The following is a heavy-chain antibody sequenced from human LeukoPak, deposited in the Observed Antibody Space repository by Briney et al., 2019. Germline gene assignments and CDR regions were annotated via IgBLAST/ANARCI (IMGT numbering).Heavy chain of an antibody. V-gene: IGHV4-34*01. CDR3: ARAISGYDPIDY. CDR1: GGSFSGYY. Sequence: SETLSLACAVYGGSFSGYYWSWIRQPPGKGLEWIGEINHSGSTNYNPSLKSRVTISVDTSKNQFSLKLSSVTAADTAVYYCARAISGYDPIDYWGQGTLVTVSS. D-gene: IGHD5-12*01. J-gene: IGHJ4*02. CDR2: INHSGST.